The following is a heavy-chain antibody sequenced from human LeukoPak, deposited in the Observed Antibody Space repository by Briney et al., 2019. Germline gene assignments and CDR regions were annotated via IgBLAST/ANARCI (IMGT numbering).Heavy chain of an antibody. V-gene: IGHV4-39*01. CDR2: VYHIGST. CDR1: GGSISSDNYY. D-gene: IGHD5-12*01. J-gene: IGHJ3*02. Sequence: PSETLSLTCTVSGGSISSDNYYWGWIRQPPGKGLEWIGSVYHIGSTYYNPSLKSRVTISVDTSKNQFSLKLNSVTAADTAVYYCATHSRAGSGGSENAFEIWGQGTMVTVSS. CDR3: ATHSRAGSGGSENAFEI.